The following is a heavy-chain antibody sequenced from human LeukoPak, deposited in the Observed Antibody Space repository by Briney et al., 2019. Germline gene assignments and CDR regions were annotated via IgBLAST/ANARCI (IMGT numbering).Heavy chain of an antibody. Sequence: GSLRLSCAASGFTFSSYSMNWVRQAPGKGLEWIGYIYYSGSTYYNPSLKSRVTISVDTSKNQFSLKLSSVTAADTAVYYCARGRHGDYVFWFDPWGQGTLVTVSS. CDR3: ARGRHGDYVFWFDP. D-gene: IGHD4-17*01. J-gene: IGHJ5*02. CDR2: IYYSGST. V-gene: IGHV4-59*06. CDR1: GFTFSSYS.